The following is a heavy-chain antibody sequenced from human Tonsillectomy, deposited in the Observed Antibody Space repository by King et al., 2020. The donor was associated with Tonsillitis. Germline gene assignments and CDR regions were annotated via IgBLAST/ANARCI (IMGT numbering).Heavy chain of an antibody. V-gene: IGHV3-30*18. CDR2: ISYDGSNK. D-gene: IGHD3-22*01. J-gene: IGHJ6*02. CDR3: AKTDDSSGYYSYYYYYGMDV. CDR1: GFTFSSYG. Sequence: VQLVESGGGVVQPGRSLRLSCAASGFTFSSYGMHWVRQAPGKGLEWVAVISYDGSNKYYADSVKGRFTISRDNSKNTLYLQMNSLRAEDTAVYYCAKTDDSSGYYSYYYYYGMDVWGHGTTVTVSS.